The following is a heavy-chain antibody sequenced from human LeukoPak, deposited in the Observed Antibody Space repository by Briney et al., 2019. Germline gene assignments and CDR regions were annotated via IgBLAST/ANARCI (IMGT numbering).Heavy chain of an antibody. D-gene: IGHD4/OR15-4a*01. CDR2: IYSDNT. V-gene: IGHV3-53*01. CDR1: GFTVSGNS. CDR3: ARRAGAYSHPYDY. J-gene: IGHJ4*02. Sequence: GGSLRLSCTVSGFTVSGNSMSWVRQAPGKGLEWVSFIYSDNTHYSDSVKGRFTISRDNSKNTLYLQMNSLRAEDTAVYYCARRAGAYSHPYDYWGQGTLVTVSS.